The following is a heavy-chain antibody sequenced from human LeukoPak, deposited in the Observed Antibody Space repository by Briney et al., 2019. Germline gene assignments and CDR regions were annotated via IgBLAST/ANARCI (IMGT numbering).Heavy chain of an antibody. D-gene: IGHD4/OR15-4a*01. CDR2: IYSDNT. V-gene: IGHV3-53*01. CDR1: GFTVSGNS. CDR3: ARRAGAYSHPYDY. J-gene: IGHJ4*02. Sequence: GGSLRLSCTVSGFTVSGNSMSWVRQAPGKGLEWVSFIYSDNTHYSDSVKGRFTISRDNSKNTLYLQMNSLRAEDTAVYYCARRAGAYSHPYDYWGQGTLVTVSS.